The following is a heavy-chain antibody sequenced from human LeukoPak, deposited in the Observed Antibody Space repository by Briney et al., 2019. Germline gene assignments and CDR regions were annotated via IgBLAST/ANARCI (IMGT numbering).Heavy chain of an antibody. CDR2: INPNSGGT. CDR1: GYTFTGYY. J-gene: IGHJ4*02. CDR3: AREWSSYYYGSGREYYFDY. V-gene: IGHV1-2*02. Sequence: ASVKVSCKASGYTFTGYYMHWVRQAPGQGLEWMGWINPNSGGTNYAQKFQGRVTMTRDTPISTAYMELSRLRSDDTAVYYCAREWSSYYYGSGREYYFDYWGQGTLVTVSS. D-gene: IGHD3-10*01.